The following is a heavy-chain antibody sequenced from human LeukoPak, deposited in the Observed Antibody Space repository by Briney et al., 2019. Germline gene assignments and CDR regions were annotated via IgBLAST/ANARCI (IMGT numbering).Heavy chain of an antibody. CDR3: ARGTVTFYYFDY. J-gene: IGHJ4*02. Sequence: SETLSLTCTVSGGSISGYYWSWIRQPPGKGLEWIWYIYYSGSTNYNPSLKSRVTISVDTSKNQFSLKLSSVTAADTAVYYCARGTVTFYYFDYWGQGTLVTVSS. V-gene: IGHV4-59*01. D-gene: IGHD4-17*01. CDR1: GGSISGYY. CDR2: IYYSGST.